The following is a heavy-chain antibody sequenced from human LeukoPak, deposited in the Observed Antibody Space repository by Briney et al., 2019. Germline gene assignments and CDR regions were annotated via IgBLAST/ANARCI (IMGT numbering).Heavy chain of an antibody. D-gene: IGHD3-10*01. V-gene: IGHV3-30*02. J-gene: IGHJ4*02. CDR1: GFTFSSYG. CDR3: AKTSESYSVYYEFDY. CDR2: IRYDGSNK. Sequence: GGSLRLSCAASGFTFSSYGLHWVRQAPGKGLEWVAFIRYDGSNKYYADSVKGRFTISRDNSKNTLYLQMNSLRAEDTAVYYCAKTSESYSVYYEFDYWGQGTLVTVSS.